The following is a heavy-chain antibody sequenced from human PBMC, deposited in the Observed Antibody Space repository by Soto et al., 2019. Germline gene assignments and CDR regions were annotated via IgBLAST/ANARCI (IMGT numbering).Heavy chain of an antibody. CDR2: IYPDDSDT. V-gene: IGHV5-51*03. CDR3: ARLRGGEARWLTDY. CDR1: GYSFTTYW. J-gene: IGHJ4*02. Sequence: VQLVQSGAEVKKPGESLKISCKGSGYSFTTYWIGWVRQMPGKGLELMGIIYPDDSDTRYSPSFQGQVTISADKSISTIYLQWSSLKASHIAMYYCARLRGGEARWLTDYWGQGTLVTVSS. D-gene: IGHD3-10*01.